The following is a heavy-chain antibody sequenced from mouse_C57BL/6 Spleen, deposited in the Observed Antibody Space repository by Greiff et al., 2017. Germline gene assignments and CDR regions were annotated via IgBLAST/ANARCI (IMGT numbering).Heavy chain of an antibody. CDR3: ARWNLLNDAMDY. Sequence: VQLQQSGPELVKPGASVKISCKASGYTFTDYYMNWVKQSHGKSLEWIGDINPNNGGTSYNQKFKGKATLTVDKSASTAYMELRSLTSEDSAVYYCARWNLLNDAMDYWGQGTSVTVSS. J-gene: IGHJ4*01. CDR2: INPNNGGT. CDR1: GYTFTDYY. D-gene: IGHD2-10*01. V-gene: IGHV1-26*01.